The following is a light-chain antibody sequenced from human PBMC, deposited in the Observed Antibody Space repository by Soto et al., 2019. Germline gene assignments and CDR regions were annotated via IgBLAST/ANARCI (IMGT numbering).Light chain of an antibody. V-gene: IGLV2-14*01. CDR3: RSYTSSSTLVV. CDR1: SSDVGGYNY. Sequence: QSALTQPASVSGSPGQSITISCTGTSSDVGGYNYVSWYQQHPGKAPKLMIYDVSNRPSGVSNRFSGSKSGNTASLTISGLQAEDEADYYCRSYTSSSTLVVFGTGTKLNFL. J-gene: IGLJ1*01. CDR2: DVS.